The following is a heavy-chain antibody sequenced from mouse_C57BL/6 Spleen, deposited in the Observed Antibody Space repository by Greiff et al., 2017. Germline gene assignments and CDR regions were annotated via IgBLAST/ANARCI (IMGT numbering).Heavy chain of an antibody. CDR2: IYPGDGDT. D-gene: IGHD2-4*01. J-gene: IGHJ3*01. CDR1: GYAFSSYW. CDR3: ARGDYYDYTWFAD. Sequence: VQLQQSGAELVKPGASVKISCKASGYAFSSYWMNWVKQRPGQGLEWIGQIYPGDGDTNYNGKFKGKATLTADKSSSTAYMQLSSLTSEDSAVYFCARGDYYDYTWFADWGQGTLVTVSA. V-gene: IGHV1-80*01.